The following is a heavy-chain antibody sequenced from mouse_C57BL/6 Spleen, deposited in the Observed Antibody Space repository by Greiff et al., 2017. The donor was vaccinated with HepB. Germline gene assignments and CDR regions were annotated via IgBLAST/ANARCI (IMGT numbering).Heavy chain of an antibody. CDR2: ISSGSSTI. J-gene: IGHJ1*03. Sequence: EVKLMESGGGLVKPGGSLKLSCAASGFTFSDYGMHWVRQAPEKGLEWVAYISSGSSTIYYADTVKGRFTISRDNAKNTLFLQMTSLRAEDTAMYYCARDYYGRRTYFDVWGTGTTVTVSS. D-gene: IGHD1-1*01. CDR1: GFTFSDYG. CDR3: ARDYYGRRTYFDV. V-gene: IGHV5-17*01.